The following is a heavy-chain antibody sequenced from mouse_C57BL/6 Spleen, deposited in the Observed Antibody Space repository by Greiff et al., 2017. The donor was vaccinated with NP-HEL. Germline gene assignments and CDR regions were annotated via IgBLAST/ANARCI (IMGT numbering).Heavy chain of an antibody. D-gene: IGHD2-4*01. V-gene: IGHV14-3*01. CDR3: ARLYDYDPY. CDR2: IDPANGTT. Sequence: DVKLVESVAELVRPGASVKLSCTASGFNIKNTYMHWVKQRPEQGLEWIGRIDPANGTTKYAPKFQGKATITEDTSSNTAYLQLSSLTSEDTTIYYGARLYDYDPYWGKGTTLTVSS. J-gene: IGHJ2*01. CDR1: GFNIKNTY.